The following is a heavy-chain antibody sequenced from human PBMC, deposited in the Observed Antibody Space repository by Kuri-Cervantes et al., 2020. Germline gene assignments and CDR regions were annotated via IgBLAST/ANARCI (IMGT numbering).Heavy chain of an antibody. CDR1: GFTFSSYG. V-gene: IGHV3-64*02. Sequence: GESLKISCAASGFTFSSYGMHWVRQAPGKGLEYVSAISSNGGSTYYADSVKGRFTISRDNSKNTLYLQMGSLRAEDMAVYYCARGKDSGSHFDYWGQGTLVTVSS. D-gene: IGHD1-26*01. J-gene: IGHJ4*02. CDR3: ARGKDSGSHFDY. CDR2: ISSNGGST.